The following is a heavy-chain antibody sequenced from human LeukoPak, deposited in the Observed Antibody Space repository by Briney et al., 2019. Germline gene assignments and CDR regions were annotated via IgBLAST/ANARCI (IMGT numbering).Heavy chain of an antibody. J-gene: IGHJ3*02. CDR2: INPSDGST. CDR1: GYTFTGYY. CDR3: ARSGGSLIQLWLRGNYDAVDI. V-gene: IGHV1-46*01. Sequence: ASVKVSCKASGYTFTGYYMHWVRQAPGQGLEWMGVINPSDGSTSYAQKFQGTVTMTRDMSTTTVYMGLSSLRSEDTAVYFCARSGGSLIQLWLRGNYDAVDIWGQGTMVTVSS. D-gene: IGHD5-18*01.